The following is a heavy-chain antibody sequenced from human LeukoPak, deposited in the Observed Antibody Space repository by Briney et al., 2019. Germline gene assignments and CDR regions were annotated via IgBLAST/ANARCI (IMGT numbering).Heavy chain of an antibody. CDR1: GFTLDDHG. CDR2: INRNGGST. D-gene: IGHD6-19*01. Sequence: GGSLRLSCAASGFTLDDHGMSWVRQAPGEGLEWVAGINRNGGSTGYADSVKGRFSISRDDAESSVYLQMNSLTAEDTAFYYCARVVARGTLSGCSDYWGQGTLVTVSS. J-gene: IGHJ4*02. CDR3: ARVVARGTLSGCSDY. V-gene: IGHV3-20*04.